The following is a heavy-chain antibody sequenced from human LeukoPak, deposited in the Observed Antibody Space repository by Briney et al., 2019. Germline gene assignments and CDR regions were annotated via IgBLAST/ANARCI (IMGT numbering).Heavy chain of an antibody. J-gene: IGHJ4*02. CDR2: ISGSGGST. CDR3: AKDKGIATLDFDYWGFEY. D-gene: IGHD3/OR15-3a*01. V-gene: IGHV3-23*01. CDR1: GFTVSSNY. Sequence: PGGCLRLSCAASGFTVSSNYMSWVRQAPGKGLEWVSAISGSGGSTYYADSVKGRFTISRDNSKNTLSLQMNSLRAEDTAVYYCAKDKGIATLDFDYWGFEYWGQGTLVTVSS.